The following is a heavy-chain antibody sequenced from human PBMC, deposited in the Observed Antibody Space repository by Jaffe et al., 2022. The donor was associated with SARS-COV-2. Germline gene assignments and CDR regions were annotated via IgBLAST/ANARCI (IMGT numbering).Heavy chain of an antibody. Sequence: QLQLQESGPGLVKPSETLSLTCTVSGGSISSNTYYWGWIRQPPGKGLEWIGSIYYSGYTYYNPSLKSRVTISVDPSKNQFSLKLSSVTAADTAVYYCARNVDGGFGDNFDYWGQGTLVTVSS. CDR2: IYYSGYT. J-gene: IGHJ4*02. CDR3: ARNVDGGFGDNFDY. D-gene: IGHD3-10*01. V-gene: IGHV4-39*01. CDR1: GGSISSNTYY.